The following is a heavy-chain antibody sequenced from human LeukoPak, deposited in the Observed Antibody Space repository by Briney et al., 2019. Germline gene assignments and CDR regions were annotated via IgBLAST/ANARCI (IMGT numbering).Heavy chain of an antibody. CDR2: ISGSGGST. V-gene: IGHV3-23*01. J-gene: IGHJ3*02. Sequence: GGSLRLSCAASGFTFSSYGMSWVRQAPGKGLEWVSAISGSGGSTYYADSVKGRFTISRDNSKNTLYLQMNSLRAEDTAVYYCAKEHYYDSSGYYWPDAFDIWGQGTMVTVSS. D-gene: IGHD3-22*01. CDR1: GFTFSSYG. CDR3: AKEHYYDSSGYYWPDAFDI.